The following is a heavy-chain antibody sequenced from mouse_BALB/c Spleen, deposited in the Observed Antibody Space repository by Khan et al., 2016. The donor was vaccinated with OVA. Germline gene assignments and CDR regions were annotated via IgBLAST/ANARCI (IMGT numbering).Heavy chain of an antibody. J-gene: IGHJ3*01. D-gene: IGHD2-14*01. CDR2: INPSNGYT. CDR1: GYTFTSYT. V-gene: IGHV1-4*01. CDR3: VRDGAYRRNEGWFAY. Sequence: VQLQQSGAELARPGASVKMSCKASGYTFTSYTIHWIKKRPGQGLEWIGYINPSNGYTNYNQKFKDKATLTTDKSSTTAYLQLSSLTSDDSAVFNCVRDGAYRRNEGWFAYWGQETLVTVSA.